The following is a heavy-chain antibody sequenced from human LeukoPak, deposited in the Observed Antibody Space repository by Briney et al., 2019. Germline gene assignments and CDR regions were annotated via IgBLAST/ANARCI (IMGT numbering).Heavy chain of an antibody. J-gene: IGHJ4*02. D-gene: IGHD2-2*01. V-gene: IGHV3-21*01. CDR3: ARRPLRYCSSTSCPLDY. Sequence: GGSLRLSCAASGFTFSSYSVNWVRQAPGKGLEWVSSISSSSSYIYYADSVKGRFTISRDNAKNSLYLQMNSLRAEDTAVYYCARRPLRYCSSTSCPLDYWGQGTLVTVSS. CDR2: ISSSSSYI. CDR1: GFTFSSYS.